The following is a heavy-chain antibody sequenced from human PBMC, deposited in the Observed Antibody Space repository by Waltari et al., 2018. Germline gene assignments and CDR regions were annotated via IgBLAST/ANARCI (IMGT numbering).Heavy chain of an antibody. V-gene: IGHV3-9*01. CDR3: AKDIEQYPAGLFDP. D-gene: IGHD2-2*01. CDR2: ISWNSGSI. J-gene: IGHJ5*02. CDR1: GFTFDDYA. Sequence: EVQLVESGGGLVQPGRSLRLSCAASGFTFDDYAMHWVRQAPGKGLEWVSGISWNSGSIGYADSVKGRFTISRDNAKNSLYLQMNSLRAEDTALYYCAKDIEQYPAGLFDPWGQGTLVTVSS.